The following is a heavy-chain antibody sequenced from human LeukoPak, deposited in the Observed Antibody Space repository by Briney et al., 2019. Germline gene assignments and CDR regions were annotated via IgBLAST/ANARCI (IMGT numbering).Heavy chain of an antibody. Sequence: GASVKVSCKASGYTFTGYDINWVRQATGQGLEWMGWMNPNSGNTGYAQKFQGRVTITRNTPISTAYMELSSLRSEDTAVYYCARALVRVPAAPLGYWGQGTLVTVSS. CDR3: ARALVRVPAAPLGY. D-gene: IGHD2-2*01. CDR2: MNPNSGNT. V-gene: IGHV1-8*03. CDR1: GYTFTGYD. J-gene: IGHJ4*02.